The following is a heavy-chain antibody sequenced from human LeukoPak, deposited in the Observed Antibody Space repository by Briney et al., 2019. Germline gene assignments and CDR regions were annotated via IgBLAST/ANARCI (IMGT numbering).Heavy chain of an antibody. CDR3: ARGAPVAIFGPGYDEYFEY. CDR1: GYSFDNYD. CDR2: MNPYSGNT. J-gene: IGHJ4*02. D-gene: IGHD3-3*01. Sequence: RASVTLTCKCSGYSFDNYDINLLRQAAGQGLEWMGWMNPYSGNTGYAHKFQGRVTMARNTSMTTAYLELTGLTSGDTAIYYCARGAPVAIFGPGYDEYFEYWGQGTVVIVSS. V-gene: IGHV1-8*01.